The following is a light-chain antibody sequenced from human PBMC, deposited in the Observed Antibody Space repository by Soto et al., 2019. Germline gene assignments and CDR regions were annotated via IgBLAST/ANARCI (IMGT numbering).Light chain of an antibody. CDR1: HSISTW. Sequence: DIPMTQSPSTLSPSVGDRVTISCRASHSISTWLARYKQKPGKSPKLLIYDASSLESGVPSRFSASGSGTEFTLTISSLQPADFATYYCQHYNSYFGQGTKVDIK. J-gene: IGKJ1*01. V-gene: IGKV1-5*01. CDR3: QHYNSY. CDR2: DAS.